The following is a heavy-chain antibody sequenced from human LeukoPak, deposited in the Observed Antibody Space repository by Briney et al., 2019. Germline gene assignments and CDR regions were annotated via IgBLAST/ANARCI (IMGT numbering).Heavy chain of an antibody. Sequence: PGGSLRLSCAASGFTFSSYSMNWVRQAPGKGLEWVSVIYSGGSTYYADSVKGRFTISRDNSKNTLYLQMNSLRAEDTAVYYCARGNCGGDCHLDYWGQGTLVTVSS. CDR1: GFTFSSYS. V-gene: IGHV3-66*01. J-gene: IGHJ4*02. CDR3: ARGNCGGDCHLDY. CDR2: IYSGGST. D-gene: IGHD2-21*02.